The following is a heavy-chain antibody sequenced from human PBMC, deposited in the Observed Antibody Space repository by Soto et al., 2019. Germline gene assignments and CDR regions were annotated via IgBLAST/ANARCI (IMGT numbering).Heavy chain of an antibody. Sequence: QVQLQESGPGLVEPSQTLSLTCTVSGDSISNGYYTWSWIRQPPGKDLEWIGHIYNSVNTYSNPSLKSRVTLSADTSTNQFYLMLSSVTAADVDVYYCARGPSGDKVDYWGQGTLVTVSS. J-gene: IGHJ4*02. CDR3: ARGPSGDKVDY. CDR2: IYNSVNT. V-gene: IGHV4-30-4*01. CDR1: GDSISNGYYT. D-gene: IGHD3-10*01.